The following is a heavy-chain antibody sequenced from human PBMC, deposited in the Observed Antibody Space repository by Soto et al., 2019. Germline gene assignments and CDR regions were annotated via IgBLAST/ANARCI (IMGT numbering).Heavy chain of an antibody. CDR2: IYYSGST. CDR1: GGSISSSSYY. D-gene: IGHD2-15*01. V-gene: IGHV4-39*01. CDR3: ARLVCSGGSCYRGGAFDI. J-gene: IGHJ3*02. Sequence: SETLSLTCTVSGGSISSSSYYWGWIRQPPGKGLEWIGSIYYSGSTYYNPSLKSRVTISVDTSKNQFSLKLSSVTAADTAVYYCARLVCSGGSCYRGGAFDIWGQGTMVTVSS.